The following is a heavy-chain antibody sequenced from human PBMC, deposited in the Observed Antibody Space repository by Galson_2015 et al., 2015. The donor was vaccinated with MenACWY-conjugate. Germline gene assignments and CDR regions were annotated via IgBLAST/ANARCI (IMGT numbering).Heavy chain of an antibody. CDR2: INSDGGST. CDR1: GFTFSSYW. Sequence: SLRLSCAASGFTFSSYWMHWVRQAPGKGLVWVSRINSDGGSTSYADSVKGRFTISRDNAKSTLYLQMNSLRAEDTAVYYCARYPPGSYRNPKPFDYWGQGTLVTVSS. V-gene: IGHV3-74*01. D-gene: IGHD1-26*01. J-gene: IGHJ4*02. CDR3: ARYPPGSYRNPKPFDY.